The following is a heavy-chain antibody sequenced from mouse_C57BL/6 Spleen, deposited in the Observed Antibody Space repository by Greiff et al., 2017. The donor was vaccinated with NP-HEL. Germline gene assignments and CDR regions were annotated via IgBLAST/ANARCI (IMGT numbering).Heavy chain of an antibody. CDR2: ISYDGSN. CDR1: GYSLTSGYY. CDR3: ARGDYDGPGWYFDV. J-gene: IGHJ1*03. V-gene: IGHV3-6*01. Sequence: VQLQQSGPGLVKPSQSLSLTCSVTGYSLTSGYYWNWIRQFPGNKLEWMGYISYDGSNNYNPSLKNRISITRDTSKNQFFLKLNAVTTEDTAEYYSARGDYDGPGWYFDVWGTGTTVTVSS. D-gene: IGHD2-4*01.